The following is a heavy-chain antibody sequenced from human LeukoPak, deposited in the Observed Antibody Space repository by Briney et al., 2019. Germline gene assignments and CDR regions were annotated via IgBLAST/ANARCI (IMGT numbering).Heavy chain of an antibody. V-gene: IGHV3-21*04. D-gene: IGHD2-15*01. Sequence: PGGSLRLSCAASGFTFSSYSMNWVRQAPGKGLEWVSSISSSSSYIYYADSVKGRFTISRDNAKNSLYLQMNSLRAEDTAVYYCAKGGTKWWTGPYYYMDVWGKGTTVTVSS. CDR1: GFTFSSYS. CDR2: ISSSSSYI. J-gene: IGHJ6*03. CDR3: AKGGTKWWTGPYYYMDV.